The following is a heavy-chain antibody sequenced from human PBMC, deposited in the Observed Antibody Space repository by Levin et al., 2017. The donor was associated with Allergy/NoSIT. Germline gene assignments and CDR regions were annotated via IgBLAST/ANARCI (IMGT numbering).Heavy chain of an antibody. D-gene: IGHD6-19*01. CDR3: NTDIGDGWYTIPIDY. V-gene: IGHV3-15*01. CDR1: GFSFNNAW. J-gene: IGHJ4*02. CDR2: IKSETKGGTT. Sequence: PGGSLRLSCAASGFSFNNAWMSWVRQAPGKGLEWVGRIKSETKGGTTDYAAPVKGRFTISRDDSANTLYLHMNSLRTEDTAVYYCNTDIGDGWYTIPIDYWGQGTLVTVSS.